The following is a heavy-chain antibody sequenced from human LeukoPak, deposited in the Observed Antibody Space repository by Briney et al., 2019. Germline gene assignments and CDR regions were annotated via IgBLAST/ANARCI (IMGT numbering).Heavy chain of an antibody. Sequence: GESLRLSCAASGFTFNTYAMSWVRQAPGKGLELVSGISGATYYADSVKGRFTISRANSKSTLYLQMNSLRAEDTAVYYCAKAATTVTTGWFDLWGRGTLVTVSS. V-gene: IGHV3-23*01. D-gene: IGHD4-17*01. CDR1: GFTFNTYA. CDR3: AKAATTVTTGWFDL. CDR2: ISGAT. J-gene: IGHJ2*01.